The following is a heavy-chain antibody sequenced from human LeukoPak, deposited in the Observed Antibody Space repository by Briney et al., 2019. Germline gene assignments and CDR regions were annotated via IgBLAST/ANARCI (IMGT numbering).Heavy chain of an antibody. CDR1: GYTFTSYG. D-gene: IGHD3-10*01. V-gene: IGHV1-18*01. CDR3: ARGGSGWFGALEFDY. Sequence: ASVKVSCKASGYTFTSYGMSWVRQAPGQGLEWMGWISAYNGNTNYAQKLQGRVTMTTDTSTSTAYMELRSLRSDDTAVYYCARGGSGWFGALEFDYWGQGTLVTVSS. CDR2: ISAYNGNT. J-gene: IGHJ4*02.